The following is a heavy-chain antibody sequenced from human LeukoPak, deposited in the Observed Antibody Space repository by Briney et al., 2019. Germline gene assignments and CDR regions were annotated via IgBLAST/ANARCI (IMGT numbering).Heavy chain of an antibody. D-gene: IGHD6-25*01. CDR1: NGSFSVYY. Sequence: SETLSLTCAVYNGSFSVYYWTWIRQPPGKGLEWIGQISHSGSTNYNPSLKSRVTISLVTSGNQFSLDLTSVTAADTAVYYCARCPLDSSGTYRGFYYYMDVWGKGTTVTVSS. CDR3: ARCPLDSSGTYRGFYYYMDV. J-gene: IGHJ6*03. V-gene: IGHV4-34*01. CDR2: ISHSGST.